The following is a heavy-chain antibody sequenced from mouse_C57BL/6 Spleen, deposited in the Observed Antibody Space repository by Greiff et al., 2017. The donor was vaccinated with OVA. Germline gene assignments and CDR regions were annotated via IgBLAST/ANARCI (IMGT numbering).Heavy chain of an antibody. V-gene: IGHV1-55*01. D-gene: IGHD3-2*02. CDR3: ARRSSGYVHFDY. Sequence: QVQLQQSGAELVKPGASVKMSCKASGYTFTSYWITWVKQRPGQGLEWIGDIYPGSGSTNYNEKFKSKATLTVDTSSSTAYMQLSSLTSEDSAVYYCARRSSGYVHFDYWGQGTTLTVSS. CDR1: GYTFTSYW. J-gene: IGHJ2*01. CDR2: IYPGSGST.